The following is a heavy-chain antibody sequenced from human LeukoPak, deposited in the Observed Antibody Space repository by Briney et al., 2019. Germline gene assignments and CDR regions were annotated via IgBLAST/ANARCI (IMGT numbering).Heavy chain of an antibody. CDR3: ANHFACGSTTCPSFDD. D-gene: IGHD2-2*01. V-gene: IGHV3-21*01. J-gene: IGHJ4*02. Sequence: KTGGSLRLSCAASGFTYSSYNMNWVRQAPGKGLEWVSYISHSGYDIFYADAVKGRFTISRDNAKNSLSLQMNNLRVEDTAVYYCANHFACGSTTCPSFDDWGQGTLVTVSS. CDR1: GFTYSSYN. CDR2: ISHSGYDI.